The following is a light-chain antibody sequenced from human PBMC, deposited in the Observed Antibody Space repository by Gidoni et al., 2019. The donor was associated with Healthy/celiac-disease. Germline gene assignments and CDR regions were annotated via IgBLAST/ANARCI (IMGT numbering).Light chain of an antibody. CDR2: AAS. CDR3: LQHNSYPLT. Sequence: IHITQSPSSLSASVGDRVTITRRASQCIRNDLSRYQQKPGKAPKRLIYAASSLQSGVPSRFSCSGSGTEFTLTISSLQPEDFATYYCLQHNSYPLTFGGGTKVEIK. V-gene: IGKV1-17*01. J-gene: IGKJ4*01. CDR1: QCIRND.